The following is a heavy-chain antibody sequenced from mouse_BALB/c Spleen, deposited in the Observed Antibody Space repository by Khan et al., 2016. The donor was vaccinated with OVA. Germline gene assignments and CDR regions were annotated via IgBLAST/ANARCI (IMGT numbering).Heavy chain of an antibody. J-gene: IGHJ1*01. CDR2: ISYSGST. Sequence: EVQLVESGPGLVKPSQSLSLTCTVTGYSITSDYAWNWIRQFPGNKLEWMGYISYSGSTNYNPSLKSRISITRDTSKNQFFLQLKSVNTGDTATYYCARRAYYANWYCDVWGAGTTVTVSS. D-gene: IGHD1-1*02. CDR3: ARRAYYANWYCDV. V-gene: IGHV3-2*02. CDR1: GYSITSDYA.